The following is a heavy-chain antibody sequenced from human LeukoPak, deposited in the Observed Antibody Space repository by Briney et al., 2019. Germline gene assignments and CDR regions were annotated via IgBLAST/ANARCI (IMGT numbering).Heavy chain of an antibody. Sequence: VASVEVSCKASGGTFSSYAISWVRQAPGQGLEWMGGIIPIFGTANYAQKFQGRVTITADESTSTAYMELSSLRSEDTAVYYCASSYHPVTTTAQFDYWGQGTLVTVSS. CDR3: ASSYHPVTTTAQFDY. CDR1: GGTFSSYA. J-gene: IGHJ4*02. CDR2: IIPIFGTA. V-gene: IGHV1-69*13. D-gene: IGHD4-17*01.